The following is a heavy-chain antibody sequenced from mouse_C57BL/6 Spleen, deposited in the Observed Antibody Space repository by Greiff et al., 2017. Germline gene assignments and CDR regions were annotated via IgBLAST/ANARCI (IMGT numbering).Heavy chain of an antibody. CDR3: ARTGYSKGYAMDY. CDR2: ISDGGSYT. CDR1: GFTFSSYA. J-gene: IGHJ4*01. V-gene: IGHV5-4*01. Sequence: EVQGVESGGGLVKPGGSLKLSCAASGFTFSSYAMSWVRQTPEKRLEWVATISDGGSYTYYPDNVKGRFTISRDNAKNNLYLQMSHLKSEDTAMYYCARTGYSKGYAMDYWGQGTSVTVSS. D-gene: IGHD2-5*01.